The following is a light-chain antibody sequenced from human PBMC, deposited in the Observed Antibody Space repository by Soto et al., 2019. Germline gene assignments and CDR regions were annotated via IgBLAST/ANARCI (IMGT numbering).Light chain of an antibody. J-gene: IGKJ1*01. V-gene: IGKV3D-7*01. CDR2: GAS. Sequence: EIVLTQSPGTLSLSPGERATLSCRASQSVSSSYLAWYQQKPGKAPKLLIYGASTLQSGVPSRFSGRGSGTDFTLTISSLQPEDFATYDCLQDYDFPWTFGQGTKVEIK. CDR3: LQDYDFPWT. CDR1: QSVSSSY.